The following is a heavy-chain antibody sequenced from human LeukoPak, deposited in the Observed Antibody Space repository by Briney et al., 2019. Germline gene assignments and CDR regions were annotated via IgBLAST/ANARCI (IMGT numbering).Heavy chain of an antibody. J-gene: IGHJ3*02. Sequence: SETLSLTCAVSGGSISSGGYSWSWIRQPPGKGLEWIGYIYHSGSTYYNPSLKSRVTISVDRSKNQFSLKLSSVTAADTAVYYCARGIAAAGSDAFDIWGQGTIVTVSS. CDR3: ARGIAAAGSDAFDI. CDR1: GGSISSGGYS. D-gene: IGHD6-13*01. V-gene: IGHV4-30-2*01. CDR2: IYHSGST.